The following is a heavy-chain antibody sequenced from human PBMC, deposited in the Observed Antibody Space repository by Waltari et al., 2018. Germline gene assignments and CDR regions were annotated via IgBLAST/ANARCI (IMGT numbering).Heavy chain of an antibody. Sequence: EVQLLESGGGLVQPGGSLRLSCAASGFTFRSYAMSWVRQAPGEGLEWVSTIIGSCGSTYYADSVKGRFTISRENSKNTLYLQMNSLRAEDTAVYYCAKDKGPGVLLWFGESDYWGQGTLVTVSS. V-gene: IGHV3-23*01. D-gene: IGHD3-10*01. CDR2: IIGSCGST. CDR1: GFTFRSYA. CDR3: AKDKGPGVLLWFGESDY. J-gene: IGHJ4*02.